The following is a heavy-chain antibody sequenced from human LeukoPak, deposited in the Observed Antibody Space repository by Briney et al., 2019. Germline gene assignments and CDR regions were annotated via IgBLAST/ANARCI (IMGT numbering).Heavy chain of an antibody. Sequence: GASVKVSCKASGDTFTSYDINWVRQATGQGLEWMGWMNPNSGNTGYAQKFQGRVTMTRNTSISTAYMELSSLRSEDTAVYYCARGSVATITFYYYYGMDVWGQGTTGTVSS. CDR1: GDTFTSYD. D-gene: IGHD5-12*01. CDR2: MNPNSGNT. CDR3: ARGSVATITFYYYYGMDV. V-gene: IGHV1-8*01. J-gene: IGHJ6*02.